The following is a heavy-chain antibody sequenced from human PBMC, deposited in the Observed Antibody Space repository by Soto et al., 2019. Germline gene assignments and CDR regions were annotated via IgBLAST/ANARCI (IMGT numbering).Heavy chain of an antibody. Sequence: GGSLRLSCAASGFTFSSYAMSWVRQAPGKGLEWVSAISGSGGSTYYADSVKGRFTISRDNSKNTLYLQMNSLRAEDTAVYYCAKDRGALEWFPLLFDYWGQGTLVTVSS. CDR2: ISGSGGST. D-gene: IGHD3-3*01. CDR1: GFTFSSYA. V-gene: IGHV3-23*01. J-gene: IGHJ4*02. CDR3: AKDRGALEWFPLLFDY.